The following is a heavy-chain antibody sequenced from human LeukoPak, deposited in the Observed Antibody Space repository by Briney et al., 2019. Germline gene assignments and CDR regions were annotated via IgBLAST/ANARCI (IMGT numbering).Heavy chain of an antibody. D-gene: IGHD1-26*01. CDR3: ASGSGSYLYYFDS. Sequence: GRSLRLSCAASGFTYSNHHMRWVRQAPGKGLEWVALISYDGSNKYYADSVKGRFTISRDNSKNTLYLQMNSLRAEDTAVYYWASGSGSYLYYFDSWGQGTLVTVSS. CDR2: ISYDGSNK. V-gene: IGHV3-30*04. CDR1: GFTYSNHH. J-gene: IGHJ4*02.